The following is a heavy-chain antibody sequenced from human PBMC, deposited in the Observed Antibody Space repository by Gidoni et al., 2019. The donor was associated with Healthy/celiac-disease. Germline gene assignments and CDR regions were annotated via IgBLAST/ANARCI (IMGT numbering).Heavy chain of an antibody. Sequence: QVQLVESGGGVVQPGRSLRLSCAASGFTFSSYGMHWVRQAPGKGLEWVAVISYDGSNKYYADSVKGRFTISRDNSKNTLYLQMNSLRAEDTAVYYCAKDGVQGLYGDYVDYWGQGTLVTVSS. CDR1: GFTFSSYG. CDR2: ISYDGSNK. D-gene: IGHD2-2*02. J-gene: IGHJ4*02. CDR3: AKDGVQGLYGDYVDY. V-gene: IGHV3-30*18.